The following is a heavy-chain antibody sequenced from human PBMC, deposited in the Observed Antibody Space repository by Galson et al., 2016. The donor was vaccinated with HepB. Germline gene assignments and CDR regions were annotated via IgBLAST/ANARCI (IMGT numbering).Heavy chain of an antibody. V-gene: IGHV5-10-1*01. CDR3: ARGKSTSGWGGYFYMDV. CDR1: GYSFTSYW. Sequence: QSGAEVKKPGESLKISCKGSGYSFTSYWIDWVRQMPGKGLEWLGRIDPSDSYVNYGPSFRGHVTLSVEKSISTAYLQWSSLKAPDTAIYYCARGKSTSGWGGYFYMDVWGKGTTVTVSS. J-gene: IGHJ6*03. D-gene: IGHD3-22*01. CDR2: IDPSDSYV.